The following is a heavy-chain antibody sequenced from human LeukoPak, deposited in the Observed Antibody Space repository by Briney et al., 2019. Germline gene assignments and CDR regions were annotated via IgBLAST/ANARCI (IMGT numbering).Heavy chain of an antibody. J-gene: IGHJ4*02. Sequence: GGSLRLSCAASGFAFDKYWMHWVRQAPGKGLVWVSRINGDGSTTSYADSVKGGFTISRDNAKNTLYLQMSSLRAEDTAVYYCATGNYYDSRGYYTFGHWGQGTLVTVSS. CDR1: GFAFDKYW. CDR2: INGDGSTT. V-gene: IGHV3-74*01. CDR3: ATGNYYDSRGYYTFGH. D-gene: IGHD3-22*01.